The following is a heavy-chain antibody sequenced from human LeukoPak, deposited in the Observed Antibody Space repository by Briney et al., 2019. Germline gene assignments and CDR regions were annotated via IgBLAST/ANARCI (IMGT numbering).Heavy chain of an antibody. CDR1: GGTFSSYA. CDR3: ARGGYSYGRGADY. V-gene: IGHV1-69*05. D-gene: IGHD5-18*01. Sequence: SVKVSCKASGGTFSSYAISWVRQAPGQGLEWMGGIIPIFGTANYAQKFQGRVTITTDESTNTAYMELSSLRSEDTAVYYCARGGYSYGRGADYWGQGTLVTVSS. CDR2: IIPIFGTA. J-gene: IGHJ4*02.